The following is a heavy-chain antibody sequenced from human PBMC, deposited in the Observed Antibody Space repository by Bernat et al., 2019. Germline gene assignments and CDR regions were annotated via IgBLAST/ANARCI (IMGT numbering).Heavy chain of an antibody. CDR1: GYTFTSYA. CDR2: INAGNGNT. D-gene: IGHD2-2*01. Sequence: QVQLVQSGAEVKKPGASVKVSCKASGYTFTSYAMHWVRQAPGQRLEWTGWINAGNGNTKYSQKFQGRVTITRDTSASTAYMELSSLRSEDTAVYYCASSGGYCSSTSCYVRAFDIWGQGTMVTVSS. J-gene: IGHJ3*02. CDR3: ASSGGYCSSTSCYVRAFDI. V-gene: IGHV1-3*01.